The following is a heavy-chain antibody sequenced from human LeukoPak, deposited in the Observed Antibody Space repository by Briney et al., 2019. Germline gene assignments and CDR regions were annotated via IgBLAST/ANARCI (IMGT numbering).Heavy chain of an antibody. Sequence: GGSLRLSCAASGFSFSTYNMNWVRQAPGQRLEWVSSITSGSSYIYYADSVKGRFIISRDNAKNFLYLQMNSLRAEDTAVYYCARALYDSSGYYFDYWGQGTLVTVSS. CDR3: ARALYDSSGYYFDY. D-gene: IGHD3-22*01. CDR1: GFSFSTYN. V-gene: IGHV3-21*01. CDR2: ITSGSSYI. J-gene: IGHJ4*02.